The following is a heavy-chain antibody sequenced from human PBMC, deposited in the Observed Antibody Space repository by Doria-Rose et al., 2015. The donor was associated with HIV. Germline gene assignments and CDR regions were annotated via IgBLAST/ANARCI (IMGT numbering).Heavy chain of an antibody. Sequence: SGPALVKPTETLTLTCTVSGVSLSSSGMGVSWIRQPPGKALEWLANIFSDDERSYTTSLKGRLTISRGTSKSQVVLTMTDMDPVDTATYYCARIKSSRWYHKYYFDFWGQGTLVIVSA. J-gene: IGHJ4*02. D-gene: IGHD6-13*01. CDR2: IFSDDER. V-gene: IGHV2-26*01. CDR3: ARIKSSRWYHKYYFDF. CDR1: GVSLSSSGMG.